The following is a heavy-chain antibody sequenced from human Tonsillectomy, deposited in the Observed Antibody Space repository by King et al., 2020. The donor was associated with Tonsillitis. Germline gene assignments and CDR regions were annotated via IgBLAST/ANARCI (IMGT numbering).Heavy chain of an antibody. CDR2: INSDGSST. CDR1: GFTFSRDW. V-gene: IGHV3-74*01. J-gene: IGHJ5*02. CDR3: ARGSADWFDP. Sequence: VQLVVSGGGLVQPGGSLRLSCAASGFTFSRDWMHWVRQAPGKGLVWVSRINSDGSSTRYADSVKGRFTISRDNAKNTLYLQMNSLRAEDTAVYYCARGSADWFDPWGQGTLVTVSS. D-gene: IGHD6-19*01.